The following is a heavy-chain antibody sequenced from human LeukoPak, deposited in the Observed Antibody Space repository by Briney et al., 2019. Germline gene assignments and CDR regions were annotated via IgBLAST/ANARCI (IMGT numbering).Heavy chain of an antibody. V-gene: IGHV3-21*05. J-gene: IGHJ6*03. D-gene: IGHD3-3*01. CDR3: ARGVRDILSGYYTDYYFYYMDV. CDR2: ISGSSSHI. Sequence: GGSLRLSCAASGFTFSTYNMDWVRQAPGQGLEWVSYISGSSSHIYYADSVKGRFTISRDNAKNSLYLQMNSLRAEDTAVYYCARGVRDILSGYYTDYYFYYMDVWGKGTTVTVSS. CDR1: GFTFSTYN.